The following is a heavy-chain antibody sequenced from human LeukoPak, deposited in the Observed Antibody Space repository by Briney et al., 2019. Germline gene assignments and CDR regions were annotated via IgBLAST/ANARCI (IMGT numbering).Heavy chain of an antibody. J-gene: IGHJ6*02. V-gene: IGHV3-30*03. D-gene: IGHD2-15*01. CDR1: GFTFSSYG. Sequence: PGGSLRLSCAASGFTFSSYGMHWVRQAPGKGLEWVAVISYDGSNKYYADSVKGRFTISRDNSKNTLYLQMNSLRAEDTAVYYCARVPTPPYCSGGSCNGVLGDYYYGMDVWGQGTTVTVSS. CDR3: ARVPTPPYCSGGSCNGVLGDYYYGMDV. CDR2: ISYDGSNK.